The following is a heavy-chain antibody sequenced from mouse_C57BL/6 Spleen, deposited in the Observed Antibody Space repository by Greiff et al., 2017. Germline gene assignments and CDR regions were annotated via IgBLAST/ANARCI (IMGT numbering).Heavy chain of an antibody. D-gene: IGHD2-5*01. V-gene: IGHV2-2*01. CDR1: GFSLTSYG. J-gene: IGHJ4*01. Sequence: QVQLKESGPGLVQPSQSLSITCTVSGFSLTSYGVHWVRQSPGKGLEWLGVIWSGGSTDYNAAFISRLSITRDNSKSQVFLKMNSLQADDTAIYYCARTAYYSSYYAMDYWGQGTSVTVSS. CDR2: IWSGGST. CDR3: ARTAYYSSYYAMDY.